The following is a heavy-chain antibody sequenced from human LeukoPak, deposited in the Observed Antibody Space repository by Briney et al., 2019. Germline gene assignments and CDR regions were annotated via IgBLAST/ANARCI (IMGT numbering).Heavy chain of an antibody. V-gene: IGHV4-59*01. Sequence: PSETLSLTCTVSGGSISSYYWSWLRQPPGKGLEWIGYIYYSGSTNYNPSLKSRVTISVDTSKNQFSLKLSSVTAADTAVYYCARGGNYDFWSGYPYYFDYWGQGTLVTVSS. J-gene: IGHJ4*02. D-gene: IGHD3-3*01. CDR1: GGSISSYY. CDR3: ARGGNYDFWSGYPYYFDY. CDR2: IYYSGST.